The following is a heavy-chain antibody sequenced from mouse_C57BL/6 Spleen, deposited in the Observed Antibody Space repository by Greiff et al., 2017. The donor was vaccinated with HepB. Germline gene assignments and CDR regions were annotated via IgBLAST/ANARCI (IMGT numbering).Heavy chain of an antibody. Sequence: QVQLQQPGAELVMPGASVKLSCKASGYTFTSYWMHWVKQRPGQGLEWIGEIDPSDSYTNYNQKFKGKSTLTVDKSSSTAYMQLSSLTSEEAAVYYCARLGYGSSTGYFDVWGTGTTVTVSS. CDR3: ARLGYGSSTGYFDV. D-gene: IGHD1-1*01. V-gene: IGHV1-69*01. J-gene: IGHJ1*03. CDR1: GYTFTSYW. CDR2: IDPSDSYT.